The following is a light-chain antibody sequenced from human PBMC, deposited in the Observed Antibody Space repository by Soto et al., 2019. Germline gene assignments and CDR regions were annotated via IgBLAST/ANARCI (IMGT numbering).Light chain of an antibody. CDR3: SSDAGSGTHV. CDR1: SSDVGGYNF. V-gene: IGLV2-8*01. Sequence: QSVRTHPRSACWSPGQSVTIACTGTSSDVGGYNFVPWYQQHPGKSPKLMIYEVSKRPSGVPDRFSGSKSGNTASLTVSGLQAEDQADYYCSSDAGSGTHVFGTGTKVTVL. J-gene: IGLJ1*01. CDR2: EVS.